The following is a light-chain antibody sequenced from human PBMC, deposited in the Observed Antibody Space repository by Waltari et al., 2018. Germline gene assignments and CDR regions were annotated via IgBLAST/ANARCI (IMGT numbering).Light chain of an antibody. Sequence: EIVLTQSPGILSLSPGEGATLSCRASQSVGRSLAWYQQKHGQAPRLVISGASNRATGIPDRFSGSGSGTDFSLTISRLEPEDFAVYYCQHYVRLPVTFGRGTKVEIK. V-gene: IGKV3-20*01. CDR3: QHYVRLPVT. CDR1: QSVGRS. J-gene: IGKJ4*02. CDR2: GAS.